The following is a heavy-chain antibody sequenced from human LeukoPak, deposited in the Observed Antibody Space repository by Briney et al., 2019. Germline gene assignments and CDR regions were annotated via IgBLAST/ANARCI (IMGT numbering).Heavy chain of an antibody. D-gene: IGHD5-12*01. CDR2: IIPIFGTA. Sequence: SVKVSCKASGGTFSSHAISWVRQAPGQGLEWMGGIIPIFGTANYAQKFQGRVTITTDESTNTAYMELSSLRSEDTAVYYCARLRGYSGYDSPYFDYWGQGTLVTVSS. V-gene: IGHV1-69*05. CDR3: ARLRGYSGYDSPYFDY. CDR1: GGTFSSHA. J-gene: IGHJ4*02.